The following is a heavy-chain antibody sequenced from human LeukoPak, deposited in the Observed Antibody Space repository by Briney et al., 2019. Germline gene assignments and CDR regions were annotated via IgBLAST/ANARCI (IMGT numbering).Heavy chain of an antibody. CDR3: AKDGGSGRREIGY. D-gene: IGHD6-19*01. V-gene: IGHV3-48*01. Sequence: TGGSLRLSCAASGFTFSSYSMNWVRQAPGKGLEWVSYISSSSSTIYYADSVKGRFTISRDNAKNSLYLQMNSLRAEDTALYYCAKDGGSGRREIGYWGQGTLVTVSS. CDR2: ISSSSSTI. J-gene: IGHJ4*02. CDR1: GFTFSSYS.